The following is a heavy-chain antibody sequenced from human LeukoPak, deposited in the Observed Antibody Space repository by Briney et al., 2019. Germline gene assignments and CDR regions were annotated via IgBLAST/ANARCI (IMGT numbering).Heavy chain of an antibody. V-gene: IGHV4-59*01. CDR2: IYYSGST. Sequence: SETLSLTCTVSGGSISSYYWSWIRQPPGKGLEWIGYIYYSGSTNYNPSLKSRVTISVDTSKNQFSLKLSSVTAADTAVYYCARDVGAVAGGGNDAFDIWGQGAMVTVSS. J-gene: IGHJ3*02. CDR3: ARDVGAVAGGGNDAFDI. D-gene: IGHD6-19*01. CDR1: GGSISSYY.